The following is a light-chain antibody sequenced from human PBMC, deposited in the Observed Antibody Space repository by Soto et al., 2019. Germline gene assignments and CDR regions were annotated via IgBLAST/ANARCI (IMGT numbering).Light chain of an antibody. CDR1: SSNIGNNN. CDR2: NND. CDR3: SSFEASNNLL. J-gene: IGLJ2*01. V-gene: IGLV1-44*01. Sequence: QSVLTQPPSAAGTPGQRVTISCSGSSSNIGNNNVNWYQQLPGTAPRLLIFNNDQRPSGVSARFSGSKSGTSASLAISGLQVEDEADYYCSSFEASNNLLFGGGTKLTVL.